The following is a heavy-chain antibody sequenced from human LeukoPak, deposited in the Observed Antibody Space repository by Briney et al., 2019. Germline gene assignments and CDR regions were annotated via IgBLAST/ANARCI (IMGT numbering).Heavy chain of an antibody. D-gene: IGHD6-13*01. V-gene: IGHV1-24*01. CDR2: FDPEDGET. Sequence: PRASVKVSCKVSGYTLTELSMHWVRQAAGKGLEWMGGFDPEDGETIYAQKFQGRVTMTEDTSTDTAYMELSSLRSEDTAVYYCATPKGYSSSWYYFDYWGQGTLVTVSS. CDR3: ATPKGYSSSWYYFDY. CDR1: GYTLTELS. J-gene: IGHJ4*02.